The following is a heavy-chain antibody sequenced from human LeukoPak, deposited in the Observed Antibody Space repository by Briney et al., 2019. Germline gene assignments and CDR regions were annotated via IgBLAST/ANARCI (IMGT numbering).Heavy chain of an antibody. J-gene: IGHJ4*02. D-gene: IGHD3-9*01. CDR3: ARGYFDWLTQFDY. V-gene: IGHV4-59*01. Sequence: SETLSLTCTVSGGSISSYYWSWIRQPPGKGLEWIGYIYYSGSTNYNPSLKSRVTISVDTSKNQFSLKLSSVTAADTAVYYCARGYFDWLTQFDYWGQGTLVTASS. CDR1: GGSISSYY. CDR2: IYYSGST.